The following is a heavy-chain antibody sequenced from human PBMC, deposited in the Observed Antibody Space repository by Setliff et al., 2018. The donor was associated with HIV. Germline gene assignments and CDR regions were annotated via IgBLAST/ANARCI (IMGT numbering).Heavy chain of an antibody. Sequence: SETLSLTCTVSGDSITRGSYYWSWIRQPPGKGLEWIGYIYTSGSTNYNPSLKSRVTISVDTSKNQFSLKLSSVTAADTAVYYCARQVPIPGVAVTPIDFWGQGILVTVSS. CDR2: IYTSGST. J-gene: IGHJ4*02. CDR1: GDSITRGSYY. CDR3: ARQVPIPGVAVTPIDF. V-gene: IGHV4-61*01. D-gene: IGHD3-22*01.